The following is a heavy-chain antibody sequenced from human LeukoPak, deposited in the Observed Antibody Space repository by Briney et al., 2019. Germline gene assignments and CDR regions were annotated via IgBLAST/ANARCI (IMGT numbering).Heavy chain of an antibody. CDR1: GGSLSTYY. CDR3: ARGLMGTTGEQNWFDP. D-gene: IGHD1-7*01. V-gene: IGHV4-4*07. J-gene: IGHJ5*02. CDR2: IYTGGTT. Sequence: PSETLSLTCTVSGGSLSTYYWSWIRQPAGKGLEWIGRIYTGGTTNYNPSLKSRVTISVDKSKDQFSLKLSSVTAADTALYYCARGLMGTTGEQNWFDPWGQGTLVTVSS.